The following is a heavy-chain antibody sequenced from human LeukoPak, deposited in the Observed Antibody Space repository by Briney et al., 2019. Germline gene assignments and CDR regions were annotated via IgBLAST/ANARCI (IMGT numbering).Heavy chain of an antibody. D-gene: IGHD3-10*01. J-gene: IGHJ4*02. CDR2: INPNSGGT. Sequence: ASVKVSCKASGYTFTGYYMHWVRQAPGQGLEWMGWINPNSGGTNYAQKFQGRVTMTRDTSISTAYMELSRLRSDDTAVYYCARGLGTYYYGSGSLDYWGQGTLVTVSS. CDR1: GYTFTGYY. V-gene: IGHV1-2*02. CDR3: ARGLGTYYYGSGSLDY.